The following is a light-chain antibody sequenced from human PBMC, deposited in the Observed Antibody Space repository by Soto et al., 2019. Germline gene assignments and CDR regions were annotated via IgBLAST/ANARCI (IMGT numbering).Light chain of an antibody. CDR3: QQYGSSGT. V-gene: IGKV3-20*01. Sequence: EIVFRQSTVTLSLSPVERTTLSCRASQSVSNNYLAWYQQKPGQAPRLLIYGASNRATGIPDRFSGSGSGTDFTLTISRLEPEDFAVYYCQQYGSSGTFGQGTKVDIK. J-gene: IGKJ1*01. CDR2: GAS. CDR1: QSVSNNY.